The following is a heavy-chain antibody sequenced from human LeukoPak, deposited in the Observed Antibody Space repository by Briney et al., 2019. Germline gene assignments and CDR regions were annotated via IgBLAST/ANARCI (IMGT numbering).Heavy chain of an antibody. CDR2: IYYSGST. CDR1: GDSTSSSSYY. CDR3: AGGAFDI. Sequence: ETLSLTCTASGDSTSSSSYYWGWIRQPPGKGLEWIGSIYYSGSTYYNPSLKSRVTISVDTSKNQFSLKLSSVTAADTAVYYCAGGAFDIWGQGTMVTVSS. J-gene: IGHJ3*02. D-gene: IGHD3-16*01. V-gene: IGHV4-39*01.